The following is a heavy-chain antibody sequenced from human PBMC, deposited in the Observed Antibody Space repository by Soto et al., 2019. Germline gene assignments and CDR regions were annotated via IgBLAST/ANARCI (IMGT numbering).Heavy chain of an antibody. Sequence: ASVKVSCNASGYSFTSYGVSWVRQAPGQGLEWMGWSSAYSGDTHYAQKFRGRVSMTTDKSTNAAYMELRSLRPDDTAEYYCARDLNIGFTSAYWPYGMDVWGEVTTVTVSS. CDR2: SSAYSGDT. V-gene: IGHV1-18*01. J-gene: IGHJ6*04. D-gene: IGHD2-21*01. CDR1: GYSFTSYG. CDR3: ARDLNIGFTSAYWPYGMDV.